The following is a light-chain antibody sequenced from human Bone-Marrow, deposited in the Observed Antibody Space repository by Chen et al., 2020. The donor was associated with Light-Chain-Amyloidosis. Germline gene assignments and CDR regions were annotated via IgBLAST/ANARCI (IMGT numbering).Light chain of an antibody. V-gene: IGKV3-20*01. CDR3: QQYGTSPLT. CDR2: GSS. Sequence: EIVLTQSPGTLSLSPGEGANLSCRASPTISSNYLTWYQQKFGQAPRLRIYGSSSRATGIPDRFTGSGSGTDFTLTINRLEPEDFAMYECQQYGTSPLTFGGGNKVEIK. CDR1: PTISSNY. J-gene: IGKJ4*01.